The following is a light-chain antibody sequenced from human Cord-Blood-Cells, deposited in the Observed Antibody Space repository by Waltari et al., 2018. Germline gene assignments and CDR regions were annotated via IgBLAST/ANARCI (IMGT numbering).Light chain of an antibody. Sequence: QSALTQPASVSGSPGQSITISCTGTSSDVGGYNYVSWYQQHPGKAPKLMIYDVSKRPSGVSIGFSGSKSGNAASLTISGLQAEDEADYYCSSYTSSSTWVFGGGTKLTVL. J-gene: IGLJ3*02. V-gene: IGLV2-14*01. CDR3: SSYTSSSTWV. CDR2: DVS. CDR1: SSDVGGYNY.